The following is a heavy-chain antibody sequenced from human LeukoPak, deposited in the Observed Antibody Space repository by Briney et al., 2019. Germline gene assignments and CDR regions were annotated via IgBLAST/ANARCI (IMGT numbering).Heavy chain of an antibody. Sequence: SETLSLTCAVYGGSFSGYYWSWIRQPPGKGLEWIGEINHSGSTNYNPSLKSRVTLSVDTSKNQFSLKLSSVTAADTAVYYCARGVYYDYVWGSYRYYFDYWGQGTLVTVSP. J-gene: IGHJ4*02. CDR3: ARGVYYDYVWGSYRYYFDY. D-gene: IGHD3-16*02. CDR2: INHSGST. CDR1: GGSFSGYY. V-gene: IGHV4-34*01.